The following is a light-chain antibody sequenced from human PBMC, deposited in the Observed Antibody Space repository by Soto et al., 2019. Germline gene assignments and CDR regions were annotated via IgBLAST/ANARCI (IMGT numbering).Light chain of an antibody. J-gene: IGKJ4*01. CDR2: AAS. CDR3: QQSYGTPLT. Sequence: DIEMTQSPSSLSASVGDRVTIACRASQSISNYLNWYQHKPGKVPKLLIYAASSLQSGVPTRFSGSGSGTDFTLTSSSLQPEDFASYYCQQSYGTPLTFGGGKKVEIK. CDR1: QSISNY. V-gene: IGKV1-39*01.